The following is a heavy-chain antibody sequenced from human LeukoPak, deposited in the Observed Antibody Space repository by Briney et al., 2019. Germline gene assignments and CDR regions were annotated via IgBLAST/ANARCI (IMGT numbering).Heavy chain of an antibody. CDR3: ARDPGEQPYYYNYYMDV. D-gene: IGHD3-16*01. V-gene: IGHV3-23*01. CDR2: ISGSGGTT. J-gene: IGHJ6*03. CDR1: GFTFSSYA. Sequence: GGSLRLSCAASGFTFSSYAVRWVRQPPGKGLECVSVISGSGGTTCYADSVKGRFTISRDNSKDTLYLQMNSLRAEDTAIYFCARDPGEQPYYYNYYMDVWGKGTTVTVSS.